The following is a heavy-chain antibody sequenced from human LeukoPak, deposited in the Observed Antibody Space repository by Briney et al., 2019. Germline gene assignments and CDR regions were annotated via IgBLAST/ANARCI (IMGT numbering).Heavy chain of an antibody. Sequence: ASVKVSCKASGYTFTNYYMHWVRQAPGQGLEWMGVINPSGDRTNCAQKFQVRVTMTRDTSTSTVYMELSSLRSEDTAIYYCARGTTGVSPLYRGQGTQVTVSS. V-gene: IGHV1-46*01. CDR3: ARGTTGVSPLY. CDR1: GYTFTNYY. J-gene: IGHJ4*02. CDR2: INPSGDRT. D-gene: IGHD1-1*01.